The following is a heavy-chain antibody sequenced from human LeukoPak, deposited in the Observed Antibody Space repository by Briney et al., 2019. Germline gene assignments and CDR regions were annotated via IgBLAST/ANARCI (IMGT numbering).Heavy chain of an antibody. J-gene: IGHJ4*02. V-gene: IGHV3-23*01. D-gene: IGHD4-17*01. Sequence: GGSLRLSCAASGFTFSSYAMSWVRQAPGKGLEWVSVISGSGGSTSYADTVKGRFTISRDNSKNTLYLQMHSLRAEDTAVYYCGKDHGDFALDYWGQGTLVTVSS. CDR2: ISGSGGST. CDR3: GKDHGDFALDY. CDR1: GFTFSSYA.